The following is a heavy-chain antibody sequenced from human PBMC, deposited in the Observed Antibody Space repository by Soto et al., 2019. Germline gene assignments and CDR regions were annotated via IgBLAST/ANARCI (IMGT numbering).Heavy chain of an antibody. D-gene: IGHD3-3*01. CDR1: GFTVSSNY. Sequence: VQLVESGGGLIQPGGSLRLSCAASGFTVSSNYMSWVRQAPGKGLEWVSAISGSGGSTYYADSVKGRFTISRDNSKNTLYLQMNSLRAEDTAVYYCAKDKDVEPEWWFDPWGQGTLVTVSS. V-gene: IGHV3-23*04. CDR2: ISGSGGST. CDR3: AKDKDVEPEWWFDP. J-gene: IGHJ5*02.